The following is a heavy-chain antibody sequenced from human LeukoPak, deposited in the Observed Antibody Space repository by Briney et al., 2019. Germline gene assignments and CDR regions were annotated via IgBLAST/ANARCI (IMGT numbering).Heavy chain of an antibody. V-gene: IGHV4-34*01. CDR1: GGSFSGYY. CDR3: ARRSSSWYGHFDY. D-gene: IGHD6-13*01. CDR2: INHSGST. Sequence: SETLSLTCAVYGGSFSGYYWSWIRQPPGKGMEWIGEINHSGSTNYNPSLKSRVTISVDTSKNQFSLKLSSVTAADTAVYYCARRSSSWYGHFDYWGQGTLVTVSS. J-gene: IGHJ4*02.